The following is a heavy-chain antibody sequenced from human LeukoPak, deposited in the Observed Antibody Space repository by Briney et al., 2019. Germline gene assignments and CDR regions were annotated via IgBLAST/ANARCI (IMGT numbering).Heavy chain of an antibody. J-gene: IGHJ3*02. CDR2: INSDGSST. CDR3: ARVVYDSSGFYAFDI. V-gene: IGHV3-74*01. D-gene: IGHD3-22*01. Sequence: PGGSLRLSCAASGFTFSSYWMHWVRQAPGKGLVWVSRINSDGSSTSYADSVKGRFTISRDNAKNTLYLQMNSLRAEDTAVYYCARVVYDSSGFYAFDIWGQGTMVTVSS. CDR1: GFTFSSYW.